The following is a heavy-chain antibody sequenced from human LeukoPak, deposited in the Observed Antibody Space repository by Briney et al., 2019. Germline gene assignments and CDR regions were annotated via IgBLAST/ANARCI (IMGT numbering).Heavy chain of an antibody. CDR1: GYSFTSYW. J-gene: IGHJ3*02. D-gene: IGHD5-18*01. V-gene: IGHV5-51*01. Sequence: GESLKISCKASGYSFTSYWIGWVRQMPGKGLEWMGIVNPHDSDTRYSPSFQGQVTISADKSISTAYLQWSSLKASDTAMYYCARSYTAMVDDAFDIWGQGTMVTVSS. CDR2: VNPHDSDT. CDR3: ARSYTAMVDDAFDI.